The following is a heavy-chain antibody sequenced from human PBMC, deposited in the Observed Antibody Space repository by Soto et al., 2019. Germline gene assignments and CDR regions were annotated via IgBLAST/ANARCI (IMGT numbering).Heavy chain of an antibody. CDR1: GFTFSNYI. J-gene: IGHJ4*02. V-gene: IGHV3-30-3*01. Sequence: QVQLVESGGGVVQPGGSLRLSCAASGFTFSNYILHWVRQAPGKGLEWVAMILHDGNNRDYADSVKGRFTISRHNSKSTLSLQVDSLRTEDTAVYYCARDDEHASYCDLGYWGQGTLVTVSS. CDR3: ARDDEHASYCDLGY. D-gene: IGHD3-10*01. CDR2: ILHDGNNR.